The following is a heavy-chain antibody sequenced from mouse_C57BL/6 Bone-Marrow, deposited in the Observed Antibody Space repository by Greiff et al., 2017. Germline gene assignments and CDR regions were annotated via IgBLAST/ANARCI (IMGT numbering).Heavy chain of an antibody. CDR1: GFTFSSYG. J-gene: IGHJ1*03. V-gene: IGHV5-6*01. Sequence: EVQLVESGGDLVKPGGSLKLSCAASGFTFSSYGMSWVRQTPDKRLEWVATISSGGSYTYYPDSVKGRFTISRDNAKNTLYLQMSSLKSEDTAMYYCARRGDGRDWYFEVWGTGTTVTVSS. CDR2: ISSGGSYT. CDR3: ARRGDGRDWYFEV.